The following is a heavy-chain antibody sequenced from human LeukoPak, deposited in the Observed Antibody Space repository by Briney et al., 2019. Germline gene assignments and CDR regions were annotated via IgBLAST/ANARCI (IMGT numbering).Heavy chain of an antibody. J-gene: IGHJ3*02. Sequence: GGSLRLSCAASGFTFSSYAMSWVRQAPGKGPEWVSAISGSGGSTYYADSVKGRFTISRDNSKNTLYLQMNSLRAEDTAVYYCAKHVLRFLEWLPIDAFDIWGQGTMVTVSS. CDR3: AKHVLRFLEWLPIDAFDI. D-gene: IGHD3-3*01. CDR2: ISGSGGST. CDR1: GFTFSSYA. V-gene: IGHV3-23*01.